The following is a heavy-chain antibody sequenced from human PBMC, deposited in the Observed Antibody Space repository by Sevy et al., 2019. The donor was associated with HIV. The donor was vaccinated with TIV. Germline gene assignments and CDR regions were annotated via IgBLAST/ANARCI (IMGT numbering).Heavy chain of an antibody. D-gene: IGHD3-22*01. CDR2: ISYDGNNK. Sequence: GGSLRLSCTASGFTFSSYAMYWVRQAPGKGLEWVAVISYDGNNKDYGDSVKGRFTISRDNSKNTLYLQMYSQRAEDTAVYYGASHYYDSTGYYFPLDYWGQGTLVTVSS. V-gene: IGHV3-30*04. CDR1: GFTFSSYA. J-gene: IGHJ4*02. CDR3: ASHYYDSTGYYFPLDY.